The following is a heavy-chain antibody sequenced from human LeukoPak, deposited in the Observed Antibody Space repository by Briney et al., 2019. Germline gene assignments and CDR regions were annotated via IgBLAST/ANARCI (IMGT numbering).Heavy chain of an antibody. CDR2: IDYSGST. V-gene: IGHV4-61*08. D-gene: IGHD1-26*01. J-gene: IGHJ3*02. CDR3: ARDRRRDLLHAFDI. CDR1: GASISSSDYY. Sequence: PSETLSLTCTVSGASISSSDYYWSWIRQPPGKGLEWIAYIDYSGSTNYNPSLKSRVTISVDASRNQFSLNLSSVTAADTAVYYCARDRRRDLLHAFDIWGQGTMVTVSS.